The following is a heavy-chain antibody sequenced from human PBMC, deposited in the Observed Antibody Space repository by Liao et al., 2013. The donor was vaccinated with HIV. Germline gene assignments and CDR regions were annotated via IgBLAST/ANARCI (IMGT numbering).Heavy chain of an antibody. CDR1: GGSISSGDYY. Sequence: QVQLQESGPGLVKPSETLSLTCTVSGGSISSGDYYWSWIRQSPGKGLEWIGEINHSGKTNYNPSLKSRVTISVDTSKNQFSLTLSSVTAADTAVYYCASGYDNGWSAYGYWGQGTLVTVSS. CDR3: ASGYDNGWSAYGY. J-gene: IGHJ4*02. CDR2: INHSGKT. V-gene: IGHV4-61*08. D-gene: IGHD6-19*01.